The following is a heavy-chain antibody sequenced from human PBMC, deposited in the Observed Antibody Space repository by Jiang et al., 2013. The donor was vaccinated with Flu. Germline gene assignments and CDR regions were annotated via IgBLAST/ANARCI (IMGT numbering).Heavy chain of an antibody. J-gene: IGHJ4*02. D-gene: IGHD2-15*01. Sequence: TCTVSGGSISSYYWSWIRQPPGKGLEWIGYIYYSGSTNYNPSLKSRVTISVDTSKNQFSLKLSSVTAADTAVYYCARVGSGGRDYWGQGTLVTVSS. CDR1: GGSISSYY. V-gene: IGHV4-59*01. CDR2: IYYSGST. CDR3: ARVGSGGRDY.